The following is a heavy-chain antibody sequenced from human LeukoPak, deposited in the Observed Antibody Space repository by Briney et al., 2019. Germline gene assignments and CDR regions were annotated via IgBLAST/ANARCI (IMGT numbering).Heavy chain of an antibody. CDR3: ATLSGGSGSYYNVGAFDI. D-gene: IGHD3-10*01. Sequence: ERSLRLSCAASGFTFSSYGMHWVRQAPGKGLEWVAVIWYDGSNKYYADSVKGRFTISRDNSKNTLYLQMNSLRAEDTAVYYCATLSGGSGSYYNVGAFDIWGQGTMVTVSS. CDR2: IWYDGSNK. V-gene: IGHV3-33*01. CDR1: GFTFSSYG. J-gene: IGHJ3*02.